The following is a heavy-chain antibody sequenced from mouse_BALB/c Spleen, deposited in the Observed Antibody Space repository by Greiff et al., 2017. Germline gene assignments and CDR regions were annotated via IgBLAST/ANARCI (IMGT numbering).Heavy chain of an antibody. Sequence: EVMLVESGGGLVKLGGSLKLSCAASGFTFSSYYMSWVRQTPEKRLELVAAINSNGGSTYYPDTVKGRFTISRDNAKNTLYLQMSSLKSEDTALYYCARHYYGSSYHYYAMDYWGQGTSVTVSS. CDR3: ARHYYGSSYHYYAMDY. J-gene: IGHJ4*01. CDR2: INSNGGST. D-gene: IGHD1-1*01. CDR1: GFTFSSYY. V-gene: IGHV5-6-2*01.